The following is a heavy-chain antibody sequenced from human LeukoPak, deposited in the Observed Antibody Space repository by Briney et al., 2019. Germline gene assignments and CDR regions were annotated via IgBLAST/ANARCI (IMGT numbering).Heavy chain of an antibody. J-gene: IGHJ4*02. CDR2: INHSGST. CDR3: ARGRGVFWSGYYSDY. D-gene: IGHD3-3*01. V-gene: IGHV4-34*01. Sequence: PSETLSLTCAVYGGSFSGYYWSWIRQPPGKGLEWIGEINHSGSTNYNPSLKSRVTISVDTSKNQFSLKLSSVTAADTAAYYCARGRGVFWSGYYSDYWGQGTLVTVSS. CDR1: GGSFSGYY.